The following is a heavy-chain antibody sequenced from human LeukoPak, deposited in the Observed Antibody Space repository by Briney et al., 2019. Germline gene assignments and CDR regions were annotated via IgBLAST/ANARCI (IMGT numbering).Heavy chain of an antibody. Sequence: ASVKVSCKASGYTFTGYYMHWVRQAPGQGLEWMGWINPNGGSTSYAQKFQGRVTMTRDMSTSTVYMELSRLRSDDTAVYYCARMYYYGSGSYPDNWFDPWGQGTLVTVSS. D-gene: IGHD3-10*01. CDR3: ARMYYYGSGSYPDNWFDP. CDR1: GYTFTGYY. J-gene: IGHJ5*02. V-gene: IGHV1-2*02. CDR2: INPNGGST.